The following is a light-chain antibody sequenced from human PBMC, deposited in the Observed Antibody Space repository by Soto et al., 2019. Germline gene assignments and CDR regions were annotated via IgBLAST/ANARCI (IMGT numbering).Light chain of an antibody. CDR3: RSYTSSSTPYV. J-gene: IGLJ1*01. CDR2: DVS. V-gene: IGLV2-14*01. CDR1: GSDVGGYNY. Sequence: QSALTQPASVSGSPGQSITISCTGTGSDVGGYNYVSWYQQHPGKAPKLMIYDVSNRPSEVSNRFSGSKSGNTASLTISGLQAEDEADYYCRSYTSSSTPYVFGTGTKLTVL.